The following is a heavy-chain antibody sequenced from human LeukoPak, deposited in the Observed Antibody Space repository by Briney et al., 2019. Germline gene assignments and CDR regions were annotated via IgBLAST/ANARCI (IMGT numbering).Heavy chain of an antibody. CDR1: GFTFSTYW. D-gene: IGHD3-10*01. V-gene: IGHV3-74*03. J-gene: IGHJ4*02. Sequence: GGSLRLSCTASGFTFSTYWINWVRQSPGEGLVWVALINGDGSTTTHADSVKGRFTISRDNAKNTAYLQMNSLRDEDTAVYYCARDYAGSSDDWGQGTLVTVSA. CDR3: ARDYAGSSDD. CDR2: INGDGSTT.